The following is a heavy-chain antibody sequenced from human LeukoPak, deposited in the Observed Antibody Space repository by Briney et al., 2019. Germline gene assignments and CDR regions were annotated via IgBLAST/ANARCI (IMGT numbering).Heavy chain of an antibody. CDR3: ARLKSVNWFDP. CDR2: IYYSGST. J-gene: IGHJ5*02. Sequence: SETLSLTCTASGGSISSYYWSWIRQPPGKGLEWIGYIYYSGSTNYNPSLKSRVTISVDTSKNQFSLKLSSVTAADTAVYYCARLKSVNWFDPWGQGTLVTVSS. CDR1: GGSISSYY. V-gene: IGHV4-59*08.